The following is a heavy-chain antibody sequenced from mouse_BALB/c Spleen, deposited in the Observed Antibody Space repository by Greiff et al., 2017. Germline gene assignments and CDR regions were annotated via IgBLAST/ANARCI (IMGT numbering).Heavy chain of an antibody. CDR1: GYTFTSYV. Sequence: VQLQQSGPELVKPGASVKMSCKASGYTFTSYVMNWVKQKPGQGLEWIGYINPYNDGTKYNEKFKGKATLTSDKSSSTAYMELSSLTSVDAAVFYCAVYYRYDGYAMDYWGQGTSVTVSS. J-gene: IGHJ4*01. V-gene: IGHV1-14*01. CDR2: INPYNDGT. CDR3: AVYYRYDGYAMDY. D-gene: IGHD2-14*01.